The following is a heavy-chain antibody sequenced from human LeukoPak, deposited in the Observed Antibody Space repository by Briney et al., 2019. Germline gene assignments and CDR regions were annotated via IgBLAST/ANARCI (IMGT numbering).Heavy chain of an antibody. D-gene: IGHD6-25*01. J-gene: IGHJ4*02. V-gene: IGHV3-48*02. CDR1: GITLSGYS. CDR3: ARVGGAAAVTMYFEY. Sequence: PGGSLRLSCVVSGITLSGYSMVWVRQAPGKGLEWLSFMTTSGKTIFYAESVKDRFTSSRDNAKKSLYLQMNSLRDEDTAVYYCARVGGAAAVTMYFEYWGQGTLVTVTS. CDR2: MTTSGKTI.